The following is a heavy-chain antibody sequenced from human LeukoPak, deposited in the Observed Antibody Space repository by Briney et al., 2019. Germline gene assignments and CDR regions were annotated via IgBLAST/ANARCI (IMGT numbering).Heavy chain of an antibody. Sequence: PGGSLRLSCAASGFTFTDYYMSWIRQAPGRGLEWDSYITNSGTTIYYADSVKGRFTISRDNAKNSLYLQMNSLRAEDTAVYYCARDGHYDILAGYFQDWGQGTLVTVSS. CDR2: ITNSGTTI. CDR1: GFTFTDYY. J-gene: IGHJ1*01. CDR3: ARDGHYDILAGYFQD. V-gene: IGHV3-11*01. D-gene: IGHD3-9*01.